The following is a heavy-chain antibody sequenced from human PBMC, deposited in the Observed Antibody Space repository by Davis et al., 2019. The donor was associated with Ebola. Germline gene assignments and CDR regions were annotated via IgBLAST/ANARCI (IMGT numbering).Heavy chain of an antibody. J-gene: IGHJ4*02. V-gene: IGHV3-20*04. Sequence: GESLKISCAASGFTFDDYAMSWVRQAPGKGLEWVSGINWNGGSTGYVDSVKGRFTISKDNSKNTLYLQMNSLRAEDTAVYYCARRTPPDYWGQGTLVTASS. CDR1: GFTFDDYA. CDR2: INWNGGST. CDR3: ARRTPPDY. D-gene: IGHD4-23*01.